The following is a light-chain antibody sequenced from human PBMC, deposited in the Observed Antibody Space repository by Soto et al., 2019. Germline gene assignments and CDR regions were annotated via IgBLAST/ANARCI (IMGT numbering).Light chain of an antibody. CDR1: QSVSSN. Sequence: EIVMTQSPATLSVSPGERATLSCRASQSVSSNLAWYQQKPGQAPSLLIYDASARATVIPVRFSGSRSGTEFTLTISSLQSEDFAVYYCQHYNNWPFTFGQGTKLEIK. J-gene: IGKJ2*01. V-gene: IGKV3-15*01. CDR2: DAS. CDR3: QHYNNWPFT.